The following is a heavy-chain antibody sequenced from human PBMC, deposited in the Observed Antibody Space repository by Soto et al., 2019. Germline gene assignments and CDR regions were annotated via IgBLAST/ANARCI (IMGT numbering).Heavy chain of an antibody. CDR1: GGSISSGGYY. Sequence: SETLSLTCTVSGGSISSGGYYWSWIRQHPGKGLEWIGYIYYSGSTYYNPSLKSRVTISVDTSKNQFSLKLSSVTAADTAVYYCARGLQTPIVVVGVYFDYWGQGTLVTVSS. CDR2: IYYSGST. D-gene: IGHD3-22*01. V-gene: IGHV4-31*03. J-gene: IGHJ4*02. CDR3: ARGLQTPIVVVGVYFDY.